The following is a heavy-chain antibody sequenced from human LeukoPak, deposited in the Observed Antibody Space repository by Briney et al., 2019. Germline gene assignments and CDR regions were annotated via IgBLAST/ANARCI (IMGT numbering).Heavy chain of an antibody. Sequence: PAETLSLTCTASGVSISSHYWSWIRQPPGKGLEWVGYIYYSGSTNYSPSLKSRATISVDTSKNHFSLRLSPMSAADTALYYCARVGGTTTRYVDYWGQGTLVTVSS. D-gene: IGHD1-1*01. CDR2: IYYSGST. CDR1: GVSISSHY. V-gene: IGHV4-59*11. J-gene: IGHJ4*02. CDR3: ARVGGTTTRYVDY.